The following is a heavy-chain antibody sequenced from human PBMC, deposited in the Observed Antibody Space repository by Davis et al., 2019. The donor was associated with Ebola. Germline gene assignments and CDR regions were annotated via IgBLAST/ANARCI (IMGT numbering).Heavy chain of an antibody. Sequence: ASVTVSCKASGYTFTDYNIHWMRQAPGQALEWLGRVILKSGATNYAQKFQGRVTMTRDTSISTVYMELSSLRYDDTADYYCARGHNYAHEYWGQGTLVTVSS. CDR3: ARGHNYAHEY. CDR2: VILKSGAT. V-gene: IGHV1-2*06. J-gene: IGHJ4*02. D-gene: IGHD4-11*01. CDR1: GYTFTDYN.